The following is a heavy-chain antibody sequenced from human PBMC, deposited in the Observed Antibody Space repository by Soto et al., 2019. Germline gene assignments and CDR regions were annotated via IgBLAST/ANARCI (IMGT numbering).Heavy chain of an antibody. D-gene: IGHD3-16*01. V-gene: IGHV2-5*01. CDR2: IYWNDDK. J-gene: IGHJ3*02. Sequence: GLDLEWLALIYWNDDKRYSPSLKSRLTITKDTSKNQVVLTMTNMDPVDTATYYCAHVGGVIGQDAFDIWGQGTMVTVSS. CDR3: AHVGGVIGQDAFDI.